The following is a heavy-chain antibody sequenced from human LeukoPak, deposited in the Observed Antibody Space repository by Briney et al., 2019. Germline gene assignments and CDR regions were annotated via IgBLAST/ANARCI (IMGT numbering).Heavy chain of an antibody. D-gene: IGHD3-10*01. CDR3: ARSRLGFGEYLDY. CDR2: INPNSGGT. Sequence: ASVKVSCKASGYTFTGYYMHWVRQAPGQGLEWMGWINPNSGGTNYARKFQGRVTMTRDTSISTAYMELSRLRSDDTAVYYCARSRLGFGEYLDYWGQGTLVTVSS. CDR1: GYTFTGYY. V-gene: IGHV1-2*02. J-gene: IGHJ4*02.